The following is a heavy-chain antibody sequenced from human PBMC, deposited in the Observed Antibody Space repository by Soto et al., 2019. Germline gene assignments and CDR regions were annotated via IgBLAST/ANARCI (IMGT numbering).Heavy chain of an antibody. CDR1: GGSISSGGYS. V-gene: IGHV4-30-2*01. Sequence: SETLSLTCAVSGGSISSGGYSWSWIRQPPGKGLEWIGYIYHSGSTYYNPSLKSRVTISVDRSKNQFSLKLSSVTAADTAVYYCARGRPYYDSSGYYSGFYYFDYWGQGTLVTVSS. CDR3: ARGRPYYDSSGYYSGFYYFDY. D-gene: IGHD3-22*01. J-gene: IGHJ4*02. CDR2: IYHSGST.